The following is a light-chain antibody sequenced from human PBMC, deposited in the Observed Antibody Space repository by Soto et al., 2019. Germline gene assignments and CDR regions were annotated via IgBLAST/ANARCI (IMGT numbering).Light chain of an antibody. CDR3: QSYDSSLSGYV. V-gene: IGLV1-40*01. CDR2: GNN. CDR1: SANIGAAYN. Sequence: VRTQPDSVSGAPGQRVSISCTRSSANIGAAYNVDWYQQLPGTAPKLLIYGNNNRPSGVPARFSGSKSGTSASLAIAGLQAEDEGDYYCQSYDSSLSGYVFGTGTKVTVL. J-gene: IGLJ1*01.